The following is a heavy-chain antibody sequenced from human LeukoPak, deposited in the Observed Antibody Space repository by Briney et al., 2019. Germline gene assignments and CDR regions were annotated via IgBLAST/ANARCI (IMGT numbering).Heavy chain of an antibody. D-gene: IGHD2-2*01. CDR1: GFTFSSYA. CDR3: AKPIPPTIVVVPAAGILDP. J-gene: IGHJ5*02. CDR2: ISGSGGST. V-gene: IGHV3-23*01. Sequence: GGSLRLSCAASGFTFSSYAMSWVRQAPGKGLEWVSAISGSGGSTYYADSVKGRFTISRDNSKNTLYLQMNSLRAEDTAVYYCAKPIPPTIVVVPAAGILDPWGQGTLVTVSS.